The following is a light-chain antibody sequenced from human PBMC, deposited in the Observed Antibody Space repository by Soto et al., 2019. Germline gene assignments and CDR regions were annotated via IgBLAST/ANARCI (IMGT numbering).Light chain of an antibody. V-gene: IGKV1-9*01. CDR1: QDIGIY. CDR3: QQLSSYPVT. Sequence: IQLTQSPSSLSASVGDKVTITFRSSQDIGIYLAWYQQKPGKAPNLLIYAASSLQRGVPSRFSGSASGTDFTLTIRSLQHEDFATYHCQQLSSYPVTFGQGTKVDIK. CDR2: AAS. J-gene: IGKJ1*01.